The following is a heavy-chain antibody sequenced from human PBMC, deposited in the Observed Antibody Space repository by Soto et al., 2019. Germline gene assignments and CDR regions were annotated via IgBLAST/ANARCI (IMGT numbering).Heavy chain of an antibody. J-gene: IGHJ4*02. CDR1: GFTFSDYY. CDR3: ARGNIPDY. D-gene: IGHD2-21*01. CDR2: ISSSGKYT. Sequence: QVQLVESGGGLVKPGGSLRLSCVASGFTFSDYYMNWVRQAPGKGLEWISYISSSGKYTNYADFVKGRFTISRDNADSPLHPRMDSLTADDTAVYYCARGNIPDYWGQGTLVTVSS. V-gene: IGHV3-11*06.